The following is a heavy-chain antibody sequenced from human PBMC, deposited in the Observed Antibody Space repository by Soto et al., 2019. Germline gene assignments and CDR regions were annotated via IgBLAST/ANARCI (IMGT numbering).Heavy chain of an antibody. CDR1: GFTFSSYG. J-gene: IGHJ6*02. Sequence: GGSLRLSCAASGFTFSSYGMHWVRQAPGKGLEWVAVISYDGSNKYYADSVKGRFTISRDNSKNTLYLQMNSLRAEDTAVYYCAKDYKASGWYSYYYYYGMDVWGQGTTVTVSS. D-gene: IGHD6-19*01. CDR2: ISYDGSNK. V-gene: IGHV3-30*18. CDR3: AKDYKASGWYSYYYYYGMDV.